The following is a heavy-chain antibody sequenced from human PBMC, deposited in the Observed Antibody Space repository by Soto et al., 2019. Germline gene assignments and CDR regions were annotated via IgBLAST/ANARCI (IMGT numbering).Heavy chain of an antibody. CDR1: GGTFSSYA. J-gene: IGHJ6*02. D-gene: IGHD5-18*01. CDR3: ARVEYSYGYYYGMDV. CDR2: IIPIVGTA. V-gene: IGHV1-69*12. Sequence: QVQLVQSGAEVKKPGTSVKVSCKASGGTFSSYAIRWVRQAPGQGLEWMGGIIPIVGTANYAQKFQGRVTFTADESTTTAYMELTSLRSEDTAVYYCARVEYSYGYYYGMDVWGQGTTVTVSS.